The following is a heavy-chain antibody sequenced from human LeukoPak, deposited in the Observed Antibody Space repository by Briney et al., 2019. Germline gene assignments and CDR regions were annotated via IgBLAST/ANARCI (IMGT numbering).Heavy chain of an antibody. CDR1: GFSLSTRGVG. CDR2: IYWDDDK. CDR3: AYTLIMTAFDI. J-gene: IGHJ3*02. D-gene: IGHD3-16*01. Sequence: SGPTLVNPTQTLTLTCTFSGFSLSTRGVGVGWIRQPPGKALEWLARIYWDDDKRYSPSLKSRLTITKDTSKNQVVLTMTNMDPVDTATYYCAYTLIMTAFDIWGQGTMVTVSS. V-gene: IGHV2-5*02.